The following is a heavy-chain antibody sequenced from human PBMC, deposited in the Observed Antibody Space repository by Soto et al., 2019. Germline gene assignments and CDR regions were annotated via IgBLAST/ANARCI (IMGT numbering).Heavy chain of an antibody. J-gene: IGHJ6*02. CDR2: INPNSGGT. V-gene: IGHV1-2*04. CDR3: ARDSHWCSSTSCYTAYYDFWSGYSNYGMDV. CDR1: GYTFTGYY. D-gene: IGHD3-3*01. Sequence: GASVKVSCKASGYTFTGYYMHWVRQAPGQGLEWMGWINPNSGGTNYAQKFQGWVTMTRDTSISTAYMELSRLRSDDTAVYYCARDSHWCSSTSCYTAYYDFWSGYSNYGMDVWGQGTTVTVSS.